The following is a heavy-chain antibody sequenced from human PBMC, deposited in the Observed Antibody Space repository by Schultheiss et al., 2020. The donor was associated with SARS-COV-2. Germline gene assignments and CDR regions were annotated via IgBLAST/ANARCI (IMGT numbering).Heavy chain of an antibody. CDR1: GFTFSNYG. D-gene: IGHD4-17*01. CDR3: AKGPNSYGDYVLDY. CDR2: IWYDGSNK. Sequence: GGSLRLSCAVSGFTFSNYGIHWFRQAPGKGLEWVAVIWYDGSNKYYADSVKGRFTISRDNSKNTLYLQMNSLRAEDTAVYYCAKGPNSYGDYVLDYWGQGTLVTVSS. V-gene: IGHV3-33*06. J-gene: IGHJ4*02.